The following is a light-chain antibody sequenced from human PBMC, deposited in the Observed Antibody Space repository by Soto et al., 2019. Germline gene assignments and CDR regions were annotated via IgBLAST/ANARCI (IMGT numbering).Light chain of an antibody. Sequence: QPVLTQPASVSGSPGQSITISCTGTSSDVRFYNYVSWYQQHPGKAPKLMIYEFSSRPSGVSNRFSGSKSGNTASLTISGLQAEDEADYYCSSYTTSSTLVVFGGGTKLTVL. J-gene: IGLJ3*02. CDR3: SSYTTSSTLVV. CDR2: EFS. CDR1: SSDVRFYNY. V-gene: IGLV2-14*01.